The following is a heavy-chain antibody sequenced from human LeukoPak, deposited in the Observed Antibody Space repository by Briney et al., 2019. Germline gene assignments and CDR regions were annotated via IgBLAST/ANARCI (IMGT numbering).Heavy chain of an antibody. CDR2: IYYSGST. V-gene: IGHV4-59*01. J-gene: IGHJ4*02. CDR3: ARADYDILTGYYENEYYSDY. D-gene: IGHD3-9*01. Sequence: SETLSLTCTVSGGSISSYYWSWIRQPPGKGLEWIGYIYYSGSTNYNPSLKSRVTISVDTSKNQFSLKLSSVTAADTAVYYCARADYDILTGYYENEYYSDYWGQGTLVTVSS. CDR1: GGSISSYY.